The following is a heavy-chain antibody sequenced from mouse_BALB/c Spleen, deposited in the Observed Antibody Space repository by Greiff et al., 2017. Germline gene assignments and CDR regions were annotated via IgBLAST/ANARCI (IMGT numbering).Heavy chain of an antibody. V-gene: IGHV14-1*02. Sequence: EVMLVESGAELVRPGALVKLSCKASGFNIKDYYMHWVKQRPEQGLEWIGWIDPENGNTIYDPKFQGKASITADTSSNTAYLQLSSLTSEDTAVYYCARGDGNYNYYAMDYWGQGTSVTVSS. J-gene: IGHJ4*01. CDR2: IDPENGNT. D-gene: IGHD2-1*01. CDR1: GFNIKDYY. CDR3: ARGDGNYNYYAMDY.